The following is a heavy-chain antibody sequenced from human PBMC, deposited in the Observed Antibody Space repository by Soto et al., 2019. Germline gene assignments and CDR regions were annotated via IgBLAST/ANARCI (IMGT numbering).Heavy chain of an antibody. D-gene: IGHD3-22*01. J-gene: IGHJ4*02. CDR3: ARDTGGVNYASSGYYPRYYFDC. CDR1: GFTFSNYA. V-gene: IGHV3-30-3*01. Sequence: GGSLRLSCAASGFTFSNYAIHWVRQAPGRGLEWVAVISHDGNNKYYADSVKGRFTISRDNSKNTLYLQVSSLRAEDTAVYFCARDTGGVNYASSGYYPRYYFDCWGQGTLVTVSS. CDR2: ISHDGNNK.